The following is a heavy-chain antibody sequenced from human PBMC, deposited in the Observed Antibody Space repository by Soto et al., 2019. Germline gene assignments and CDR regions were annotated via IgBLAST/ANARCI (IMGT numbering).Heavy chain of an antibody. J-gene: IGHJ4*02. CDR2: ISAYNGNT. V-gene: IGHV1-18*01. CDR3: ARYSSSWPSLLY. CDR1: GYTFTTYG. Sequence: ASVKVSCKASGYTFTTYGISWVRQAPGQGLEWMGWISAYNGNTNYAQKLQDRVTMTTDTSTTTAYMELRSLRSDDTAVYYCARYSSSWPSLLYWGQGTLVTVSS. D-gene: IGHD6-13*01.